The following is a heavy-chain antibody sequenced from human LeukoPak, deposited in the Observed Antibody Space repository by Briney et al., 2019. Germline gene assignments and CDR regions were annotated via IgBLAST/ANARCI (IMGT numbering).Heavy chain of an antibody. V-gene: IGHV3-30*18. CDR3: AKGYGSGSYDGSDY. J-gene: IGHJ4*02. CDR1: GFTFSSYG. Sequence: GGSLRLSCAASGFTFSSYGMHWVRQAPGKGLEWVAVISYDGSNKYYADSVKGRFTISRDNSKNTLYLQMNSLRAEDTAVYYCAKGYGSGSYDGSDYWGQGTLVTVSS. D-gene: IGHD3-10*01. CDR2: ISYDGSNK.